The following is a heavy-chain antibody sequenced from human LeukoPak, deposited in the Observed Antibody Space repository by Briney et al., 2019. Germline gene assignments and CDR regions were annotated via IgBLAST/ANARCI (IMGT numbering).Heavy chain of an antibody. CDR2: IYYSGST. CDR3: ARRRGYGSGSYRYDY. Sequence: SETLSLTCTVSGGSISSYYWSWIRQPPGKGLEWIGYIYYSGSTNYNPSLKSRVTISVDTSKNQFSLKLSSVTAADTAVYYCARRRGYGSGSYRYDYWGQGTLVTVSS. V-gene: IGHV4-59*12. CDR1: GGSISSYY. D-gene: IGHD3-10*01. J-gene: IGHJ4*02.